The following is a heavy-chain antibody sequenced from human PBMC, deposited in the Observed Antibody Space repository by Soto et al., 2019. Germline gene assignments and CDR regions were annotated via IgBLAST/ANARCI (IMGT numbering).Heavy chain of an antibody. CDR1: GFTFSSYA. V-gene: IGHV3-23*01. CDR2: SSGSAGNT. J-gene: IGHJ6*02. CDR3: AKAGSRNYYYYGMDV. Sequence: GGSLRLSCAASGFTFSSYAMSWVRQAPGKGLEWVSASSGSAGNTYYADSVKGRFTISRDNSKNTLYLQMDSLRAEETAVYYCAKAGSRNYYYYGMDVWGLGTTVTVSS. D-gene: IGHD2-15*01.